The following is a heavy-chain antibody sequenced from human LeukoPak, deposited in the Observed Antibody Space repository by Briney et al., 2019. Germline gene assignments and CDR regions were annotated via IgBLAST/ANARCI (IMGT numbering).Heavy chain of an antibody. CDR1: GFTFSSYA. V-gene: IGHV3-64*01. Sequence: GGSLRLSCAASGFTFSSYAMYWVRQAPGKGLEYVSAISSNGGSTYYANSVKGRFTISRDNSKNTLYLQMGSLRAEDMAVYYCARDGSSGSYTYWGQGTLVTVSS. CDR3: ARDGSSGSYTY. D-gene: IGHD1-26*01. CDR2: ISSNGGST. J-gene: IGHJ4*02.